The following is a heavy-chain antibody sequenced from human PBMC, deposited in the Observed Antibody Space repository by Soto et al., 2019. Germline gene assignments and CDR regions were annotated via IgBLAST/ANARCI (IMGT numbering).Heavy chain of an antibody. CDR3: ATSSSGWPDWFDP. D-gene: IGHD6-19*01. V-gene: IGHV4-30-2*06. CDR2: IFHSGST. J-gene: IGHJ5*02. Sequence: SETLSLTCTVSGGSFRDDGYSWNWIRQSPGKGLEWIGCIFHSGSTLYSPSLKSRVSMSLDMSKNRFSLALTSVTAADTAVYYCATSSSGWPDWFDPWSPGSLVTVSS. CDR1: GGSFRDDGYS.